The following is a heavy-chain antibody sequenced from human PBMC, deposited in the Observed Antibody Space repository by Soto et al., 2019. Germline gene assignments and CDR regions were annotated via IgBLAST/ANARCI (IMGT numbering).Heavy chain of an antibody. J-gene: IGHJ5*02. V-gene: IGHV5-10-1*01. CDR2: IDPSDSYT. D-gene: IGHD6-19*01. CDR1: GYSFTIYW. Sequence: PGESLKISCKGSGYSFTIYWISWVRQMPGKGLEWMGRIDPSDSYTNYSPSFQGHVTISADKSISTAYLQWSSLKASDTAMYYCARLPSSGREGGWFDPWGQGTLVTVSS. CDR3: ARLPSSGREGGWFDP.